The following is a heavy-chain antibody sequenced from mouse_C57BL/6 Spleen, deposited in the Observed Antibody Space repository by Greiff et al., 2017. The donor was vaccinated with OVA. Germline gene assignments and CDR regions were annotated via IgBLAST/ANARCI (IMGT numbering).Heavy chain of an antibody. CDR2: ISYDGSN. J-gene: IGHJ3*01. Sequence: EVQLVESGPGLVKPSQSLSLTCSVTGYSITSGYYWNWIRQFPGNKLEWMGYISYDGSNNYNPSLKNRISITRDTSKNQFFLKLNSVTTEDTATYYCARVSYYDYSRFAYWGQGTLVTVSA. CDR3: ARVSYYDYSRFAY. V-gene: IGHV3-6*01. CDR1: GYSITSGYY. D-gene: IGHD2-4*01.